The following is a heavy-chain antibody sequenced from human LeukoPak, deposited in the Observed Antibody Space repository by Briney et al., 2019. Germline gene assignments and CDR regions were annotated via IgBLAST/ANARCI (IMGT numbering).Heavy chain of an antibody. V-gene: IGHV3-11*01. CDR1: GFTFSGYY. J-gene: IGHJ4*02. CDR3: ARARGYCSGGFCYAYYFDY. D-gene: IGHD2-15*01. CDR2: ITTSATTI. Sequence: PGGSLRLSCAVSGFTFSGYYVSWIRQAPGKGLEWTSYITTSATTIYYADSVKGRFTMSRDNAKNSLFLQMNSLRAEDTAVYYCARARGYCSGGFCYAYYFDYWGQGTLVTVSS.